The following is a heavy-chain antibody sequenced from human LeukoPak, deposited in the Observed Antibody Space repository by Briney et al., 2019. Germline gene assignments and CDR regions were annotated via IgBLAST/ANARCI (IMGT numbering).Heavy chain of an antibody. V-gene: IGHV4-61*02. D-gene: IGHD1-26*01. Sequence: PSETLSLTCTVSGGSISSSSYYWSWIRQPAGKGLEWIGRIYTSGSTNYNPSLKSRVTMSVDTSKNQFSLKLSSVTAADTAVYYCARVDVVGATDYWGQGTLVTVSS. J-gene: IGHJ4*02. CDR2: IYTSGST. CDR1: GGSISSSSYY. CDR3: ARVDVVGATDY.